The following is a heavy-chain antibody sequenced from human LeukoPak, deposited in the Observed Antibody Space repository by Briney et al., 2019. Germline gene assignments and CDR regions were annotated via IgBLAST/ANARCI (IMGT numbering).Heavy chain of an antibody. J-gene: IGHJ4*02. CDR3: ASAPNWNFFDY. CDR2: LSTSGST. Sequence: EWIWNLSTSGSTNYNPSLNSRVTISVDTSKNQVSLKLSSVTAADTAVYYCASAPNWNFFDYWGQGILVTVSS. D-gene: IGHD1-20*01. V-gene: IGHV4-4*09.